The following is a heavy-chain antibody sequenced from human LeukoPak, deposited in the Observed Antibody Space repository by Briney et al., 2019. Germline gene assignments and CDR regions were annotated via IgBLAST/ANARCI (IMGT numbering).Heavy chain of an antibody. Sequence: GGSLRLSCAASGFAFSSYWMSWVRQAPGKGVEWVGNIKQEGSEKYYVVCVRGRFTISRDNAKNSLSVQMNSLRAEDTAVYYCASVSIAAAGMLLFDYWGQGTLVTVSS. D-gene: IGHD6-13*01. CDR1: GFAFSSYW. V-gene: IGHV3-7*01. J-gene: IGHJ4*02. CDR3: ASVSIAAAGMLLFDY. CDR2: IKQEGSEK.